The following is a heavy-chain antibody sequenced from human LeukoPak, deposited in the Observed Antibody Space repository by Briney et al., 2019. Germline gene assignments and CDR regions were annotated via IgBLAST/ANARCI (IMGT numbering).Heavy chain of an antibody. CDR1: GFTFRSYS. V-gene: IGHV3-21*01. CDR3: ARAYSHLFDY. CDR2: ISDRSNYI. J-gene: IGHJ4*02. D-gene: IGHD5-18*01. Sequence: PGGSLRLSCAASGFTFRSYSMNWVRQAPGKGLEWVSSISDRSNYIYYADSVKGRFTISRDNAKNSLYLQLNSLRAEDTAVYYCARAYSHLFDYWGQGTLVTISS.